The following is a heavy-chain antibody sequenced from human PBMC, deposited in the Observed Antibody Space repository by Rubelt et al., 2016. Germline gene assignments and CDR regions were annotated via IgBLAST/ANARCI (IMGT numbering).Heavy chain of an antibody. CDR1: GGSISSRSYY. D-gene: IGHD3-3*01. J-gene: IGHJ4*02. CDR3: ARAVDFWSGYPFDY. V-gene: IGHV4-39*01. Sequence: QLQLQESGPGLVKPSETLSLTCTVSGGSISSRSYYWGWIRQPPGKGLEWIGRIYYSGSTYYNPALQSPVNLSVDTSKKQYSPKLSSGTAADTAVYYCARAVDFWSGYPFDYWGQGTLVTVSS. CDR2: IYYSGST.